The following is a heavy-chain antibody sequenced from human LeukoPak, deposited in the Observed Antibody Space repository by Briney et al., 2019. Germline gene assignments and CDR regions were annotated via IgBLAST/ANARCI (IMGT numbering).Heavy chain of an antibody. Sequence: GGSLRLSCAASGFTFSNAWMSWVRQAPGKGLEWVGRIKSKTDGGTTDYAAPVRGRFTISRDDSKNTLYLQMNSLKTEDTAVYYCTTRITMIVVVITTMDYWGQGTLVTVSS. D-gene: IGHD3-22*01. V-gene: IGHV3-15*01. CDR2: IKSKTDGGTT. CDR3: TTRITMIVVVITTMDY. CDR1: GFTFSNAW. J-gene: IGHJ4*02.